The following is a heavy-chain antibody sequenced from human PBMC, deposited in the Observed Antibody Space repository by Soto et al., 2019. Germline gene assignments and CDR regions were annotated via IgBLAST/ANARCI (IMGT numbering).Heavy chain of an antibody. D-gene: IGHD2-15*01. J-gene: IGHJ6*03. CDR2: INHSGSS. CDR1: GGSFSGYY. Sequence: SETLSLTCAVYGGSFSGYYWSWIRQPPGKGLEWIGEINHSGSSNYNPSLKSRVTISVDTSKNQFSLKLSSVTAADTAVYYCARGRNPKIGWAVVAAQGNYYYYYYMDVWGKGTTVTVSS. V-gene: IGHV4-34*01. CDR3: ARGRNPKIGWAVVAAQGNYYYYYYMDV.